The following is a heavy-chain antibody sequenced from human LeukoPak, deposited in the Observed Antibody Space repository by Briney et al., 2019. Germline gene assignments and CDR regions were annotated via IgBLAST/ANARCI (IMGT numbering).Heavy chain of an antibody. D-gene: IGHD4-23*01. CDR3: ARQSTVVN. CDR2: IYPGDSDT. J-gene: IGHJ3*01. V-gene: IGHV5-51*01. Sequence: SLKISCXGSXYXXTSYWIGWVRQLPGKGLEWMGIIYPGDSDTRYSPSFQGQVTISADKSISTAYLQWSSLKASDTAMYYCARQSTVVNWGQGTMVTVSS. CDR1: XYXXTSYW.